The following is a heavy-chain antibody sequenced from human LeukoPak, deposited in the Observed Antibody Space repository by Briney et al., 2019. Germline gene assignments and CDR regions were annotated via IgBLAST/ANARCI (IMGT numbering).Heavy chain of an antibody. V-gene: IGHV1-69*13. D-gene: IGHD6-6*01. CDR1: GGTFSSYA. Sequence: GASVKVSCKASGGTFSSYAISWVRQAPGQGLEWMGGIIPIFGTANYAQKFQGRVTITADESTSTAYMELSSLRSEDTAVYYCASSEGWGSSGYYYYYMDVWGKGTTVTVSS. J-gene: IGHJ6*03. CDR3: ASSEGWGSSGYYYYYMDV. CDR2: IIPIFGTA.